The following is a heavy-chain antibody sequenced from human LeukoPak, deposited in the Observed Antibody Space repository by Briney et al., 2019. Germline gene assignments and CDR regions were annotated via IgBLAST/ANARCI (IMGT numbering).Heavy chain of an antibody. CDR3: AKNYVSSGYYWDY. J-gene: IGHJ4*02. CDR2: ISGSGGTT. Sequence: GGSLRLSCAASGFTFNSYAMSWVRQAPGKGLEWVSGISGSGGTTYYADSVKGRFTIPRDNSKNTLYVQMNRVRAEDTAVYYCAKNYVSSGYYWDYWGQGTLVTVSS. D-gene: IGHD3-22*01. CDR1: GFTFNSYA. V-gene: IGHV3-23*01.